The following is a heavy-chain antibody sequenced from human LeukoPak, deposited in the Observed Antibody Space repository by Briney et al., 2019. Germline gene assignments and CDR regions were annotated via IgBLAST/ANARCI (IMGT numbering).Heavy chain of an antibody. V-gene: IGHV4-59*01. J-gene: IGHJ6*02. Sequence: PSETLSLTCTVSGGSISSYYWSWIRQPPGKGLEWIGYIYYSGSTNYNPSLKSRVTISVDTSKNQFSLKLSSVTAADTAVYYCAYDMDVWGQGTTVTVSS. CDR1: GGSISSYY. CDR2: IYYSGST. CDR3: AYDMDV.